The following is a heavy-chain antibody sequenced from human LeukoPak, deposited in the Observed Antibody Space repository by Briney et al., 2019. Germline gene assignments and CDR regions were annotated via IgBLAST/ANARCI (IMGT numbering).Heavy chain of an antibody. V-gene: IGHV3-30*02. CDR3: AKDQGYYDSSGYLDY. CDR2: IRYDGSNK. CDR1: GFTFSSYG. Sequence: PGGSLRLSCAASGFTFSSYGMHWVRQAPGRGLEWVAFIRYDGSNKYYADSVKGRFTISRDNSKNTLHLQMNSLRAEDTAVYYCAKDQGYYDSSGYLDYWGQGTLVTVSS. J-gene: IGHJ4*02. D-gene: IGHD3-22*01.